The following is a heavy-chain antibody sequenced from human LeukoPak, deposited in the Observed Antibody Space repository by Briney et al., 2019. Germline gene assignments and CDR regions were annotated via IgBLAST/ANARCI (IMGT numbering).Heavy chain of an antibody. J-gene: IGHJ5*02. D-gene: IGHD6-25*01. CDR2: INPNSGGT. V-gene: IGHV1-2*02. Sequence: ASVKVSCKASGYTFTGYYMHWVRQAPGQGLEWMGWINPNSGGTNYARKFQGRVTMTRDTSISTAYMELSRLTSDDTAVYYCARDKSSGWFDPWGQGTLVTVSS. CDR1: GYTFTGYY. CDR3: ARDKSSGWFDP.